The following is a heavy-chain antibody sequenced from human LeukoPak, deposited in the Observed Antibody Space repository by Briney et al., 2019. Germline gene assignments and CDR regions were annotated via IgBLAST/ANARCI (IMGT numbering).Heavy chain of an antibody. V-gene: IGHV3-48*02. CDR3: ARASRLGPVIFDY. Sequence: GGSLRLSCAAPGFTFSSYSMTWVRQAPGKGLEWVSYISSSSSTIYYADSVKGRFTISRDNAKNSLYLQMNSLRDEDTAVYYCARASRLGPVIFDYWGQGTLVTVSS. D-gene: IGHD2/OR15-2a*01. CDR1: GFTFSSYS. J-gene: IGHJ4*02. CDR2: ISSSSSTI.